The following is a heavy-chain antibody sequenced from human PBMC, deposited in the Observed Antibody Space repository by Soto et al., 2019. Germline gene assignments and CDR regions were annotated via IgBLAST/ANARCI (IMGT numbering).Heavy chain of an antibody. CDR3: ASETIAVAGTDY. J-gene: IGHJ4*02. Sequence: EVQLVESGGGLVQPGGSLRLSCAASGFTFSRHWMSWVRQAPGKGLEWVTNIKQDGSEKYYVDSVKGRFTISRDNAKNSLYLQMNSLTAEDTAVYYCASETIAVAGTDYWGLGTLVTVSS. V-gene: IGHV3-7*01. D-gene: IGHD6-19*01. CDR1: GFTFSRHW. CDR2: IKQDGSEK.